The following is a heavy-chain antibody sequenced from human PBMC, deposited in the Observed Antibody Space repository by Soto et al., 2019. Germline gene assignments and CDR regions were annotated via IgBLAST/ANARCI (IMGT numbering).Heavy chain of an antibody. CDR2: INPSGGST. CDR3: ASGIAAAGHNSAYMDV. CDR1: GYTFTSYY. V-gene: IGHV1-46*03. D-gene: IGHD6-13*01. Sequence: ASVKVSCKASGYTFTSYYMHWVRQAPGQGLEWMGIINPSGGSTSYAQKFQGRVTMTRDTSTSTVYMELSSLRSEDTAVYYCASGIAAAGHNSAYMDVWGKGTTVTVS. J-gene: IGHJ6*03.